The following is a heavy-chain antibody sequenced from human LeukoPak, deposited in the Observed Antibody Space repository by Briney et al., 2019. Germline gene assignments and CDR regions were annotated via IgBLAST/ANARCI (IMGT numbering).Heavy chain of an antibody. CDR1: GFSFSSYE. CDR3: ARDQGSSSGRFDY. J-gene: IGHJ4*02. Sequence: PGGSLRLSCAASGFSFSSYEMNWVRQAPGKGLEWISYISSSDSTKYNADSGRGRFTISRDTAKNSLYLQMNSLTAEDTAVYYCARDQGSSSGRFDYWGQGTLVTVSS. V-gene: IGHV3-48*03. CDR2: ISSSDSTK. D-gene: IGHD2-2*01.